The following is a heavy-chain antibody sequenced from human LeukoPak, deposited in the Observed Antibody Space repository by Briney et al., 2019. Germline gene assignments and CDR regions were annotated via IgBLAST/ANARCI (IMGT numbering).Heavy chain of an antibody. CDR3: ALQPARRLSWFDP. CDR1: GGSISSSSYY. J-gene: IGHJ5*02. CDR2: IYHSGNT. V-gene: IGHV4-39*07. D-gene: IGHD2-2*01. Sequence: SETLSLTCTVPGGSISSSSYYWGWIRQPPGKGLEWIANIYHSGNTYYNPSLKSRVTISVDTSRNQFSLKLSSVTAADTAVYYCALQPARRLSWFDPWGQGTLVTVSS.